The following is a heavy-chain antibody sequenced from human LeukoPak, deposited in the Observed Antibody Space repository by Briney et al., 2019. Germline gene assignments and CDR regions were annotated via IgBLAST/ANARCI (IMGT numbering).Heavy chain of an antibody. Sequence: QPGGSLRLSCTASGFSVSSNYMSWVRQAPGRGLEWVSVIYSDGSTNYADSVKGRLTISRDNSKNTVYLQMINLRAEDTAVYYCARAETTAGSYWGQGTLVTVSS. CDR1: GFSVSSNY. CDR2: IYSDGST. J-gene: IGHJ4*02. D-gene: IGHD6-25*01. CDR3: ARAETTAGSY. V-gene: IGHV3-53*01.